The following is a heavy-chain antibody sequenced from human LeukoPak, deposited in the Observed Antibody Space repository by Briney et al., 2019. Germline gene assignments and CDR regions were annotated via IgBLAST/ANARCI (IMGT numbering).Heavy chain of an antibody. CDR3: ARWQKYQLPYGYFDL. D-gene: IGHD2-2*01. J-gene: IGHJ2*01. Sequence: SETLSLTCTVSGGSISSYYWSWIRQPPGKGLEWIGYIYYSGSTNYNPSLKSRVTISVDTSKNQFSLKLSSVTAADTAVYYCARWQKYQLPYGYFDLWGRGTPVTVSS. CDR1: GGSISSYY. CDR2: IYYSGST. V-gene: IGHV4-59*08.